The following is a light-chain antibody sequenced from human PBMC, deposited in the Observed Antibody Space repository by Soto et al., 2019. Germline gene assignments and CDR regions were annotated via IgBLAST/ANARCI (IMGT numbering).Light chain of an antibody. Sequence: ETVMTQSPATLSVSPGERATLSCRASQSVNSNLAWYQQESGQPPRLLVFGASTRATGVPARFSGSGSGTELTLTISGLQSEDFAVYFCQQYASWPLTFGGGTKVDIK. V-gene: IGKV3-15*01. CDR3: QQYASWPLT. J-gene: IGKJ4*01. CDR2: GAS. CDR1: QSVNSN.